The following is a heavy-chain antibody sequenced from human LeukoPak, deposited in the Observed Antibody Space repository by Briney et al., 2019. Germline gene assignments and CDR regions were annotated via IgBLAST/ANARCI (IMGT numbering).Heavy chain of an antibody. CDR3: AREVGGKLPGYYYYYYYMDV. CDR1: GGSISSHY. CDR2: IYYSGST. Sequence: PSETLSLTCTVSGGSISSHYWSWIRQPPGKGLEWIGYIYYSGSTNYNPSLKRRVTISVDTSKNQFSLKLSSVTAADTAVYYCAREVGGKLPGYYYYYYYMDVWGKGTTVTVSS. D-gene: IGHD4-23*01. J-gene: IGHJ6*03. V-gene: IGHV4-59*11.